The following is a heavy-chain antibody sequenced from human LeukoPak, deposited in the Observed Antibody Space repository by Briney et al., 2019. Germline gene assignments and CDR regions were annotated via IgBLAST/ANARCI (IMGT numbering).Heavy chain of an antibody. CDR2: MNPNSGNT. CDR1: GYGLSTYD. V-gene: IGHV1-8*01. J-gene: IGHJ4*02. D-gene: IGHD3-9*01. CDR3: TTAGERPIRYFDY. Sequence: ASVKVSCKASGYGLSTYDINWVRQSAGPGLEWMGWMNPNSGNTGSAQKFQGRVTMTRTTSINTAYMELSGLLSEATAVYFCTTAGERPIRYFDYWGQGTLVTVSS.